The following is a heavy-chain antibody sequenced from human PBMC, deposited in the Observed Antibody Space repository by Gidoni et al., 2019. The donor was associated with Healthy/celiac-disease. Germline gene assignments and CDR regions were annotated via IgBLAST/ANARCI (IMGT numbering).Heavy chain of an antibody. CDR2: IYSGCST. CDR3: ARGRVGNRIAAAGTPYFDY. Sequence: EVQLVESGGGLVQPGGSLRLSCAASGFTVSSNYMSWVRQAPGKGLEWVSVIYSGCSTYYADSVKGRFTISRDNSKNTLYLQMNSLRAEDTAVYYCARGRVGNRIAAAGTPYFDYWGQGTLVTVSS. CDR1: GFTVSSNY. V-gene: IGHV3-66*01. J-gene: IGHJ4*02. D-gene: IGHD6-13*01.